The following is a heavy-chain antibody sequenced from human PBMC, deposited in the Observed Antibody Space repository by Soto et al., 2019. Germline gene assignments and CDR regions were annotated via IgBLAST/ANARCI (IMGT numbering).Heavy chain of an antibody. J-gene: IGHJ6*02. CDR2: IIPIFGTA. CDR3: ATEGASITIFGVGPWAGMDV. V-gene: IGHV1-69*13. CDR1: GGTFSSYA. Sequence: VASVKVSCKASGGTFSSYAISWVRQAPGQGLEWMGGIIPIFGTANYAQKFQGRVTITADESTSTAYMELSSLGSGDTAVYYCATEGASITIFGVGPWAGMDVWGQGTTVTVSS. D-gene: IGHD3-3*01.